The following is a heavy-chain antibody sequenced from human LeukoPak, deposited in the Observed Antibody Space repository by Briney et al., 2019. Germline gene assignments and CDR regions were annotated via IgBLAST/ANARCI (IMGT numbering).Heavy chain of an antibody. CDR3: ATSYYYGSGSYYPEYYFDY. CDR2: INHSGST. J-gene: IGHJ4*02. V-gene: IGHV4-34*01. D-gene: IGHD3-10*01. CDR1: GESFSGYY. Sequence: SETLSLTCAVCGESFSGYYWSWIRQPPGKGLEWIGEINHSGSTNYNPSLKSRVTISVDTSKNQFSLKLSSVTAADTAVYYCATSYYYGSGSYYPEYYFDYWGQGTLVTVSS.